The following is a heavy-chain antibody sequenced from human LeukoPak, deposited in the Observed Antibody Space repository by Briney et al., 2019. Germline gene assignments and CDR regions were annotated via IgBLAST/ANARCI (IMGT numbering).Heavy chain of an antibody. CDR3: ARALYGSGSYYNEPHFDY. D-gene: IGHD3-10*01. Sequence: PSQTLSLTCTVSGGSIGSGGYYWSWIRQHPGKGLEWIGYIYYSGSTYYNPSPKSRVTISVDTSKNQFSLKLSSVTAADTAVYYCARALYGSGSYYNEPHFDYWGQGTLVTVSS. V-gene: IGHV4-31*03. J-gene: IGHJ4*02. CDR1: GGSIGSGGYY. CDR2: IYYSGST.